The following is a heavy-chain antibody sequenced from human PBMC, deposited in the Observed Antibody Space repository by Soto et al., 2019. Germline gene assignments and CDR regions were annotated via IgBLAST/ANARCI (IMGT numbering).Heavy chain of an antibody. D-gene: IGHD6-13*01. CDR3: ARLGRTAAASGWFDP. Sequence: SETLSLTCTVSGGSISSSSYYWGWIRQPPGEGLEWIGSIYYSGSTYYNPSLKSRVTISVDTSKNQFSLKLSSVTAADTAVYYCARLGRTAAASGWFDPWGQGTLVTVSS. V-gene: IGHV4-39*01. CDR1: GGSISSSSYY. J-gene: IGHJ5*02. CDR2: IYYSGST.